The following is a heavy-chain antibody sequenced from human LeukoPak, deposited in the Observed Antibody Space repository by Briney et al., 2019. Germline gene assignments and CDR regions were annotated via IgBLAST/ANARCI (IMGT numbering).Heavy chain of an antibody. D-gene: IGHD6-19*01. CDR2: ISGSGGST. J-gene: IGHJ4*02. Sequence: PGGSLRLSCAASGFTFSSYAMSWARQAPGKGLEWVSAISGSGGSTYYADSVKGRFTISRDSSKNTLYLQMNSLRAEDTAVYYCAKEWQWLVLLNFDYWGQGTLVTVSS. CDR1: GFTFSSYA. V-gene: IGHV3-23*01. CDR3: AKEWQWLVLLNFDY.